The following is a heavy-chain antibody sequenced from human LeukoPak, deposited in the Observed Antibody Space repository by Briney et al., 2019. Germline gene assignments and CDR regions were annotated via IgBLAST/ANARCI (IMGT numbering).Heavy chain of an antibody. D-gene: IGHD5-18*01. J-gene: IGHJ4*02. CDR1: GGSLSSSSAY. CDR3: VSPRGFSYGYFDY. V-gene: IGHV4-39*01. CDR2: IYYSTNR. Sequence: SETLSLTCTVSGGSLSSSSAYWGWHRQPPGEGLEWIGSIYYSTNRYYNPSLKIRVPISADTSKNQFSLTLGSVGATDTAVYYCVSPRGFSYGYFDYWGQGTLVTVSS.